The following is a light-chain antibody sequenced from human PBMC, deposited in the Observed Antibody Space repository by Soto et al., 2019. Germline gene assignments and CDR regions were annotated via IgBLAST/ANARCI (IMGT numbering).Light chain of an antibody. J-gene: IGLJ1*01. CDR3: SSYTGSSTLV. Sequence: QSALAQPASVSGSPGQSITISCTGTRSDFGAYDYVSWYLQHPGKVPKLMIYEVSNRPSGVSNRFSGSKSGNTASLTISGLQAEDEADYYCSSYTGSSTLVFGTGTKVTV. V-gene: IGLV2-14*01. CDR1: RSDFGAYDY. CDR2: EVS.